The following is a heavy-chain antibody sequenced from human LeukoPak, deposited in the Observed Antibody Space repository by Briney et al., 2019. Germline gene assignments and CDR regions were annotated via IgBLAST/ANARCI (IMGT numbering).Heavy chain of an antibody. D-gene: IGHD3-16*02. V-gene: IGHV6-1*01. Sequence: SQTLSLTCAISGDSVSGNSVGRHWIRPSPSRGLEWLGRTYYRSKWYNDYAVSVKIRITIIPDTSKNQFSLQLNSVTPEDTAVYYCARSYHYAMDVWGQGTTVTVSS. CDR2: TYYRSKWYN. CDR1: GDSVSGNSVG. CDR3: ARSYHYAMDV. J-gene: IGHJ6*02.